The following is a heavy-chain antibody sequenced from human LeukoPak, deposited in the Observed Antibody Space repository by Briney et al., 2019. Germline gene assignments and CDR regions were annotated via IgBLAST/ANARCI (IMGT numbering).Heavy chain of an antibody. V-gene: IGHV1-2*02. CDR2: IYPNSGGT. Sequence: ASLKVSRTTPRYTFTGYYMHRGRHAPGQGLEWMGSIYPNSGGTNYAQKFQGRVTMTRDTSISTAYMELSRLRSDDTAVYYCARAPITIFGVVDFNWFDPCDGGTLVTVPS. D-gene: IGHD3-3*01. CDR1: RYTFTGYY. J-gene: IGHJ5*02. CDR3: ARAPITIFGVVDFNWFDP.